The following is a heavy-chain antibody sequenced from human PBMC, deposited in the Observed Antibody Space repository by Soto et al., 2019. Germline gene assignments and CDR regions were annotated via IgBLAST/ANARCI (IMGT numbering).Heavy chain of an antibody. V-gene: IGHV4-30-4*01. CDR3: AGARKGGYFDG. CDR1: GGSISSGDYY. J-gene: IGHJ4*02. D-gene: IGHD2-15*01. Sequence: SETLSLTCTVSGGSISSGDYYWSWIRQPPGKGLEWIGYIYYSGSTYYNPSLKSRVTISVDTSKNQFSLKLSSVTAADTAVYYGAGARKGGYFDGWGQGTLVTVSS. CDR2: IYYSGST.